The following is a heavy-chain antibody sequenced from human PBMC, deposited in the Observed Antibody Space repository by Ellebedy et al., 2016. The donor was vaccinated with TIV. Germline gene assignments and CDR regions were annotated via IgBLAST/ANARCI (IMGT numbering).Heavy chain of an antibody. Sequence: SETLSLXXAVSGGSLSSSNWWSLVRQPPGKGLDGIGEIYHSGSTNYNPSLKSRVTISVDKSKNHFSLNLSSMTAADTAVYYCARGGTWPVIFDPWGQGTLVTVSS. CDR3: ARGGTWPVIFDP. CDR1: GGSLSSSNW. CDR2: IYHSGST. V-gene: IGHV4-4*02. D-gene: IGHD3-16*01. J-gene: IGHJ5*02.